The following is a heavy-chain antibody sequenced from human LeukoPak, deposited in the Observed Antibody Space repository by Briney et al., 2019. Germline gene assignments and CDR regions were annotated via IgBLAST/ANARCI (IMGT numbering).Heavy chain of an antibody. J-gene: IGHJ3*02. CDR1: GGSFSGYY. V-gene: IGHV4-34*01. Sequence: SETLSLTCAVYGGSFSGYYWSWIRQPPGKGLEWIGEINHSGSTNYNPSLKSRVTISVDTSKNQFSLKLSSVTATDTAVYYCAVDYDAFDIWGQGTMVTVSS. CDR2: INHSGST. CDR3: AVDYDAFDI. D-gene: IGHD3-9*01.